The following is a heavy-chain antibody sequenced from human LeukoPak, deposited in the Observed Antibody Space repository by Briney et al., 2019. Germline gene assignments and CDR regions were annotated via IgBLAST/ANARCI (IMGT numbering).Heavy chain of an antibody. CDR2: INPNSGST. V-gene: IGHV1-2*02. D-gene: IGHD3-16*01. J-gene: IGHJ5*02. Sequence: ASVKVSCKASGYTFTGYYMHWVRQAPGQGLEWMGWINPNSGSTNFAQKFQGRLTMTRDTSISTAYMELSRLRSDDTAVYYCARGSSYVSGSFYWSWGQRSLVTVSS. CDR1: GYTFTGYY. CDR3: ARGSSYVSGSFYWS.